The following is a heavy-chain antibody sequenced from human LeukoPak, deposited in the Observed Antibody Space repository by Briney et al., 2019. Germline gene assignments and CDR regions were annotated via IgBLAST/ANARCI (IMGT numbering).Heavy chain of an antibody. V-gene: IGHV4-59*08. J-gene: IGHJ4*02. Sequence: SETLSLTCTASTGSISSYYWSRIRQPPGKGLEWIGYIYYSGSTNYNPSLKSRVTISVDTSKNQFSLKLSSVSAADTAVYYCARHGSYYDFWSGYPFDYWGQGTLVTVSS. CDR1: TGSISSYY. CDR3: ARHGSYYDFWSGYPFDY. CDR2: IYYSGST. D-gene: IGHD3-3*01.